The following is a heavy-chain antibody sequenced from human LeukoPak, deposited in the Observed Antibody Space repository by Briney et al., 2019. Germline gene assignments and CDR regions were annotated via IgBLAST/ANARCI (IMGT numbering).Heavy chain of an antibody. D-gene: IGHD6-19*01. CDR2: IYYRGTT. CDR3: ARSFYSSGWYTPLRWFDT. Sequence: PSETLSLTCIVSGASISSGSHYWNWIRQSPGRGLAWIGHIYYRGTTNYTPSLKNRVTISVDTSMNQFSLRLTSVTAADTAVYFCARSFYSSGWYTPLRWFDTWGQGALVTVSS. J-gene: IGHJ5*02. V-gene: IGHV4-61*01. CDR1: GASISSGSHY.